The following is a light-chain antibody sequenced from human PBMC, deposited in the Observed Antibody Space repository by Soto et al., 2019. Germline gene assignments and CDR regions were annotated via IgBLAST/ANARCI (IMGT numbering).Light chain of an antibody. CDR2: DVS. CDR1: SSDVGAYNY. V-gene: IGLV2-14*03. CDR3: SSYTSSITLV. J-gene: IGLJ3*02. Sequence: QSVLTQPASVSGSPGQSITISCTGTSSDVGAYNYVSWYQHLPGKATKLMIYDVSNRPSGISNRFSGSKSGNTASLTISGLQSEDDADYYCSSYTSSITLVFGGGTQLTVL.